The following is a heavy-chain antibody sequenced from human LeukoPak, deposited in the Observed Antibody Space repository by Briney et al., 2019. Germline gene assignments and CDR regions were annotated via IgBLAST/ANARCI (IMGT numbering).Heavy chain of an antibody. CDR1: GFTFDDYA. CDR2: ISWNSGSI. CDR3: AKGDKWELSSYYYYGMDV. D-gene: IGHD1-26*01. Sequence: PGRSLRLSCAASGFTFDDYAMHWVRQAPGKGLEWVSGISWNSGSIGYADSVKGRFTISRDNAKNSLYLQMNSLRAEDTALYYCAKGDKWELSSYYYYGMDVWGQGTTVTVSS. V-gene: IGHV3-9*01. J-gene: IGHJ6*02.